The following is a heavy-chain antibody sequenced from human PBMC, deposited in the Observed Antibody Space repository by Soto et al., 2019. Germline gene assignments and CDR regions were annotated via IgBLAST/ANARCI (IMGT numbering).Heavy chain of an antibody. CDR3: AKDRQLGSSLYYFDY. V-gene: IGHV3-30*18. J-gene: IGHJ4*02. Sequence: QVQLVESGGGVVQPGRSLRLSCAASGFTFSSYGMHWVRQAPGKGLEWVAVISYHGSNKDYADSVKGRFTISRDNSKNTLYLQMNSLRGKDTAVYYCAKDRQLGSSLYYFDYWGQGTLVTVSS. CDR1: GFTFSSYG. D-gene: IGHD5-18*01. CDR2: ISYHGSNK.